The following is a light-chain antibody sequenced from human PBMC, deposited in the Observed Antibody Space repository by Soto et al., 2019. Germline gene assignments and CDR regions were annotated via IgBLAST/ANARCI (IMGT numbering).Light chain of an antibody. CDR2: GAS. Sequence: IVMTQTPATLSVSPGERATLSCRASQSVSSDLAWYQQKPGQAPRLLIYGASSRATGIPDRFSGSGSGTDFTLTISRLEPEDSATYYCQQTYNTPITFGQGTRLEIK. V-gene: IGKV3D-15*01. J-gene: IGKJ5*01. CDR1: QSVSSD. CDR3: QQTYNTPIT.